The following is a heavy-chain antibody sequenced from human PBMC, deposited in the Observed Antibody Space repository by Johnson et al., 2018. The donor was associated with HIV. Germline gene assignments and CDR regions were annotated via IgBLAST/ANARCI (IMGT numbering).Heavy chain of an antibody. CDR1: GFTVSSNY. D-gene: IGHD2-15*01. J-gene: IGHJ3*02. CDR2: IYSGGST. V-gene: IGHV3-66*01. Sequence: VQLVESGGDLVQPGGSLRLSCAVSGFTVSSNYMSWVRRAPGKGLEWVSVIYSGGSTYYADSVKGRFTISRDNSKNTVYLQMNSLRADDTAVYDCARRYCSGGRCLNPKDAFDIWGQGTMVTVSS. CDR3: ARRYCSGGRCLNPKDAFDI.